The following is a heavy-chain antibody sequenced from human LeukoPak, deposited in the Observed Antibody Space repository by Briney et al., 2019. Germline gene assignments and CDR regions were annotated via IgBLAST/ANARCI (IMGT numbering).Heavy chain of an antibody. V-gene: IGHV4-30-4*08. D-gene: IGHD5-12*01. Sequence: PSQTLSLTCTVSGGSISSGDYYWSWIRQPPGKGLEWFGYIYYSGSTYYNPSLKSRVTISVDTSKNQFSLKLSSVTAADTAVYYCARGEWLRAFDYWGQGTLVTVSS. CDR2: IYYSGST. CDR3: ARGEWLRAFDY. CDR1: GGSISSGDYY. J-gene: IGHJ4*02.